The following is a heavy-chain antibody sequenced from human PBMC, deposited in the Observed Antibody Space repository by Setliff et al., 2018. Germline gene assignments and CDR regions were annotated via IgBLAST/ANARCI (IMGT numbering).Heavy chain of an antibody. CDR1: GGSTSSSNYY. Sequence: SETLSLTCNVSGGSTSSSNYYWGWIRQPPGGGLEWIGNIYHSGSTNYNPSLKSRVTISVDTSKNQFSLKLSSVTAADTAVYYCARHTHATYSSSFDYWGQGTLVTVSS. D-gene: IGHD6-13*01. CDR3: ARHTHATYSSSFDY. V-gene: IGHV4-39*01. J-gene: IGHJ4*02. CDR2: IYHSGST.